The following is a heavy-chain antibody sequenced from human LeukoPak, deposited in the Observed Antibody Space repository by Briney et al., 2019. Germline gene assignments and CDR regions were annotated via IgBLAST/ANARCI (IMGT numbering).Heavy chain of an antibody. D-gene: IGHD6-19*01. CDR2: INAGNGNT. V-gene: IGHV1-3*03. CDR1: GYNFTNYA. CDR3: ARNGIAVAGRGLYYYYYYMDV. Sequence: ASVKVSCKTSGYNFTNYALHWVRQAPGQGLEWLGWINAGNGNTRYSQEFEGRLTITRDTSANTVYLELTSLRSEDKAVFYCARNGIAVAGRGLYYYYYYMDVWGKGTTVTISS. J-gene: IGHJ6*03.